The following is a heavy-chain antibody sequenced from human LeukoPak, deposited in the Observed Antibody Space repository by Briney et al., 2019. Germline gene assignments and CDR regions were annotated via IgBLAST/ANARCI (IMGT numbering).Heavy chain of an antibody. D-gene: IGHD3-22*01. Sequence: PGGSLRLSCAASGFTVSSNDMRWVPQTPGRGLEWVSVIYRAGSTDYADSVKGRFTISRDNSQDTLYLQMNSLRAEDTAVYYCGALYDSSGYFDYWGQGTLVTVSS. CDR1: GFTVSSND. CDR2: IYRAGST. J-gene: IGHJ4*02. V-gene: IGHV3-53*01. CDR3: GALYDSSGYFDY.